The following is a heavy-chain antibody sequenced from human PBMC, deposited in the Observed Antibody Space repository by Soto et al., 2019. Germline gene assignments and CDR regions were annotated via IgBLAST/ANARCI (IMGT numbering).Heavy chain of an antibody. V-gene: IGHV4-31*03. Sequence: QVQLQESGPGLVKPSQTLSLTCTVSGGSISSGGYYWSWIRQHPGKGLEWIGYIYYSGSTYYNPSLKSRVTVSVDTSKNQFSLKLSSVTAADTAVYYCARGHDPIVNYYFDYWGQGTLVTVSS. CDR2: IYYSGST. CDR1: GGSISSGGYY. J-gene: IGHJ4*02. D-gene: IGHD1-20*01. CDR3: ARGHDPIVNYYFDY.